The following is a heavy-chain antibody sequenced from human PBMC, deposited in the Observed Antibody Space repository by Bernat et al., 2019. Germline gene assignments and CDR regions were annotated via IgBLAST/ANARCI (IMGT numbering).Heavy chain of an antibody. CDR3: ARDHPGGTGYYYYMDV. J-gene: IGHJ6*03. V-gene: IGHV3-53*01. CDR2: IYSGGST. D-gene: IGHD1-1*01. Sequence: VQLVESGGGVVQPGRSLRLSCAASGFTVSSNYMSWVRQAPGKGLEWVSVIYSGGSTYYADSVKGRFTISRDNSKNTLYLQMNSLRAEDTAVYYCARDHPGGTGYYYYMDVWGKGTTVTVSS. CDR1: GFTVSSNY.